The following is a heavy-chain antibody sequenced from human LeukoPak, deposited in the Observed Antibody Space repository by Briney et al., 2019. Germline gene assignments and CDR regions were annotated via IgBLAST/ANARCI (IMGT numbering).Heavy chain of an antibody. V-gene: IGHV4-4*07. J-gene: IGHJ5*02. CDR2: IYSRRST. Sequence: KPSETLSLTCTVSGGSISSYYWSWIRQSAGKGLEWIGRIYSRRSTNYNPSLKSRVTMSIDTSKNQFSLNLSSVTAADTAMYYCAKGGSSWYNWFDPWGQGTLVTVSS. CDR1: GGSISSYY. CDR3: AKGGSSWYNWFDP. D-gene: IGHD6-13*01.